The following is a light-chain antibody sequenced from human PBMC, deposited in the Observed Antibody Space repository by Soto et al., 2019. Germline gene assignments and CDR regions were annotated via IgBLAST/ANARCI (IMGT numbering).Light chain of an antibody. Sequence: QSVLTQPPSASGSPGQSVTISCTGTTSDIGAYNYVSWYQQRPGKAPKLIIYEVTRRPSGVPDRIFGSKYDTTASLTVSGLQAEDEADYYCSSYTSSSTVVFGGGTKVTVL. CDR3: SSYTSSSTVV. V-gene: IGLV2-8*01. J-gene: IGLJ2*01. CDR1: TSDIGAYNY. CDR2: EVT.